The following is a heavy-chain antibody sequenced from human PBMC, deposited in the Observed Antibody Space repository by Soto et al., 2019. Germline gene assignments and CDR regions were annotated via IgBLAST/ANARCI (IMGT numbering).Heavy chain of an antibody. J-gene: IGHJ6*02. V-gene: IGHV4-39*01. CDR1: GGSISSISY. CDR3: RSSSRYRTDV. D-gene: IGHD6-13*01. CDR2: IDSIGST. Sequence: QLQLQESGPGLVKTSEPLSLTCTVSGGSISSISYWGWIRQHPGEGLEWIWSIDSIGSTYYNPSLKSRVTISVDTSKNPVSLKLSSGTAADTAVYYGRSSSRYRTDVWGHGPTVPVSS.